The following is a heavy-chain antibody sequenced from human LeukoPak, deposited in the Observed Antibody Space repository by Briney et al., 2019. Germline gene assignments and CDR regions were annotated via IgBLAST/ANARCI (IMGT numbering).Heavy chain of an antibody. CDR2: ISSSSSYI. D-gene: IGHD1-14*01. V-gene: IGHV3-21*01. Sequence: GGSLRLSCAASGFTFSSYSMNWVRQAPGKGLEWVSSISSSSSYIYYADSVKGRFTISRDNAKNSLYLQINSLRAEDTAVYYCARGTISEYFQHWGQGTLVTVSS. J-gene: IGHJ1*01. CDR3: ARGTISEYFQH. CDR1: GFTFSSYS.